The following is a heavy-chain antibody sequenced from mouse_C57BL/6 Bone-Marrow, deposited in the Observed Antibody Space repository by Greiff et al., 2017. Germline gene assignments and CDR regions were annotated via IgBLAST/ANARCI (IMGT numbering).Heavy chain of an antibody. CDR2: INPYNGDT. CDR1: GYSFTGYV. J-gene: IGHJ4*01. Sequence: EVQLQQSGPELVKPGASVKISCKASGYSFTGYVMNWVMQSHGQSLEWIGRINPYNGDTFYNQKFKGKATLTVDKSSSTAHMELRSLTSEDAAVYYCAIDYCAMDYWGQGTSVTVSS. CDR3: AIDYCAMDY. V-gene: IGHV1-20*01.